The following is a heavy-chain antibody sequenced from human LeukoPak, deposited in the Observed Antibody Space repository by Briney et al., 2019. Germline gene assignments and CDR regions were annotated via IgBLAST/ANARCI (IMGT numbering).Heavy chain of an antibody. CDR1: GGSISSYY. D-gene: IGHD3-3*01. J-gene: IGHJ4*02. V-gene: IGHV4-59*06. Sequence: SETLSLTCTVSGGSISSYYWSWIRQPPGKGLEWIGYIYYSGSTYYNPSLKSRVTISVDTSKNQFSLKLSSVTAADTAVYYCASLIRFLEWLPIGYWGQGTLVTVSS. CDR2: IYYSGST. CDR3: ASLIRFLEWLPIGY.